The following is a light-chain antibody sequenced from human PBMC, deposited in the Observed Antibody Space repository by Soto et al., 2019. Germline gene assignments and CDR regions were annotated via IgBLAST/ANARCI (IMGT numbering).Light chain of an antibody. J-gene: IGKJ5*01. CDR1: QGISNY. CDR3: QKYNRAPVT. V-gene: IGKV1-27*01. Sequence: DIQMTQSPSSLSASVGDRVTITCRASQGISNYLAWYQQKPWKVPKLLIYAASTLQSGVPSRFSGSRSGTDFTLTISSLQPEDVANYYCQKYNRAPVTFGQGTRLEIK. CDR2: AAS.